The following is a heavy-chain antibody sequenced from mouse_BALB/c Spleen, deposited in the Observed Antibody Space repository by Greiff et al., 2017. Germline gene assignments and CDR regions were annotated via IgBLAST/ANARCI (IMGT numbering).Heavy chain of an antibody. CDR3: ARRMVTTAWFAY. Sequence: EVQLQQSGPELVKPGASVKIPCKASGYTFTDYNMDWVKQSHGKSLEWIGDINPNNGGTIYNQKFKGKATLTVDKSSSTAYMELRSLTSEDTAVYYCARRMVTTAWFAYWGQGTLVTVSA. CDR1: GYTFTDYN. J-gene: IGHJ3*01. V-gene: IGHV1-18*01. CDR2: INPNNGGT. D-gene: IGHD2-3*01.